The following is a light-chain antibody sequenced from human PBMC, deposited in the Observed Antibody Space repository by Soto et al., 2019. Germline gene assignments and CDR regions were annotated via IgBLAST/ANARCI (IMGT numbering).Light chain of an antibody. Sequence: DILMTQSPSTLSASVGDTVAITCRASQTISSWVAWYQQKPGRAPKLLIYKASSLESGVPSRFSGSGSGTEFTLTISSLQPEDFGIYYCQQYENYWTFGQGTKVDIK. CDR3: QQYENYWT. J-gene: IGKJ1*01. CDR2: KAS. CDR1: QTISSW. V-gene: IGKV1-5*03.